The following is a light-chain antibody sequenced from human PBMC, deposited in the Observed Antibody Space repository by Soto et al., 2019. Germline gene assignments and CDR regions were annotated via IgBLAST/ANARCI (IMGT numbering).Light chain of an antibody. Sequence: QSALTQPPSASGSPGQSVTISCTGTSSDVGDYNYVSWYQQLPGKAPKLMIYEVNKRPSGVPARFSGSKSGNTASLTVSGLQADDEADYFCSSYAGSNRLIFGGGTKVTVL. CDR2: EVN. J-gene: IGLJ2*01. CDR1: SSDVGDYNY. CDR3: SSYAGSNRLI. V-gene: IGLV2-8*01.